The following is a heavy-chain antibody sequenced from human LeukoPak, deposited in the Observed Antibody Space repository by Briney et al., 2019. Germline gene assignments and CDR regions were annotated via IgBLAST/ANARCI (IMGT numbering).Heavy chain of an antibody. V-gene: IGHV4-34*01. D-gene: IGHD3-16*02. J-gene: IGHJ4*02. CDR1: GGSFSGYY. CDR2: INHSGST. CDR3: ARAYDYVWGSYRYKERYFDY. Sequence: PSETLSLTCAVYGGSFSGYYWSWIRQPPGKGLEWIGEINHSGSTNYNPSLKSRVTISVDTSKNQFSLKLSSVTAADTAVYYCARAYDYVWGSYRYKERYFDYWGQGTLVTVSS.